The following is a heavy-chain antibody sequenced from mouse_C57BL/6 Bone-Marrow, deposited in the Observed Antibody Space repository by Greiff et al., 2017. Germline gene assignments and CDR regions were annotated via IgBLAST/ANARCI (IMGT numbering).Heavy chain of an antibody. J-gene: IGHJ1*03. CDR2: IYPGSGST. D-gene: IGHD1-1*01. CDR1: GYTFTSYW. CDR3: ALYYYGSSYGDFDV. V-gene: IGHV1-55*01. Sequence: QVQLQQPGAELVKPGASVKMSCKASGYTFTSYWITWVKQRPGQGLEWIGDIYPGSGSTNYNEKFKSKATLTVDTSSSTAYMQLSSLTSEDSAVYYCALYYYGSSYGDFDVWGTGTTVTVSS.